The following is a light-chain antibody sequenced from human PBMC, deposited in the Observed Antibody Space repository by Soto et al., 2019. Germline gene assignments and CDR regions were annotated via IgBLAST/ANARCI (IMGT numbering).Light chain of an antibody. Sequence: DIQMTQSPSTLSASVGDRVTITCRDSQSISSRLAWYQQKPGKAPKILIYDGSSLESGVPSRFSGSGSGTEFSLTISSLHPDDSATYYCQQYSTFNTFGQGTKVNI. CDR2: DGS. CDR3: QQYSTFNT. CDR1: QSISSR. V-gene: IGKV1-5*01. J-gene: IGKJ2*01.